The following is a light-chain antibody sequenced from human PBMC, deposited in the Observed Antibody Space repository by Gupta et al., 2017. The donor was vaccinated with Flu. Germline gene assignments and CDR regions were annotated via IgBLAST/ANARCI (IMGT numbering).Light chain of an antibody. CDR1: QSIRSY. CDR2: AAS. CDR3: HQSNSTPPFT. Sequence: SSLYASVGDRSTTTCRARQSIRSYLYWCKQKPGKAPKLLIYAASSWQKGVASRFSGSGSGKDLSLTISSRQQEDFATYYCHQSNSTPPFTFGQGTKLDIK. J-gene: IGKJ2*01. V-gene: IGKV1-39*01.